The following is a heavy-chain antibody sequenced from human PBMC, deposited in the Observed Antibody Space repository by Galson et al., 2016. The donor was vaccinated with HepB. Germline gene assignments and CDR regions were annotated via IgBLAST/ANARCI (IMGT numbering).Heavy chain of an antibody. D-gene: IGHD2-21*02. CDR1: GGSVSSDSYF. CDR2: IYYNGNT. CDR3: ARSPDFADP. J-gene: IGHJ5*02. V-gene: IGHV4-61*01. Sequence: ETLSLTCTVSGGSVSSDSYFWSWIRQPPGQTLEWIGYIYYNGNTRNNPSFESRLTISVDTSKNQFSLKLSSVTAADTAVYYCARSPDFADPWGQGTLVTVSS.